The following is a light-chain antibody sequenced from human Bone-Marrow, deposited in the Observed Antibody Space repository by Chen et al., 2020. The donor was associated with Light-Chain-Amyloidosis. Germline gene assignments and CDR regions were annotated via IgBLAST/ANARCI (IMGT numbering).Light chain of an antibody. J-gene: IGLJ2*01. CDR1: SSDVGGYNY. CDR2: DVT. Sequence: QSALTHPASVSGSPRQSITLSCTGTSSDVGGYNYVSWYQQHPGKAPKLIIYDVTYRPSGVSNRFSGSKSGNTASLTISGLQAEDEADYYCSSFTRNNALVFGGGTKLTVL. CDR3: SSFTRNNALV. V-gene: IGLV2-14*03.